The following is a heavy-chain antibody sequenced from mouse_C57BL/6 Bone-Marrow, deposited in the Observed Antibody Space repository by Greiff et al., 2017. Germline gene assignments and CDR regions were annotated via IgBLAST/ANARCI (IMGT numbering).Heavy chain of an antibody. CDR2: IDPSDSYT. CDR3: ARAMVTTFFDY. Sequence: VQLQQSGAELVRPGTSVKLSCTASGYTFTSYWMHWVKQRPGQGLEWIGVIDPSDSYTNYNQKFKGKATLTVDTSSSTAYMQLSSLTSEDAAVYYCARAMVTTFFDYGGQGTALTVSA. D-gene: IGHD2-2*01. J-gene: IGHJ2*01. V-gene: IGHV1-59*01. CDR1: GYTFTSYW.